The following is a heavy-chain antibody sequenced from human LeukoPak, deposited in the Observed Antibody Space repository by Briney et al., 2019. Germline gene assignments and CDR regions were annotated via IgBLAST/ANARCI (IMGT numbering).Heavy chain of an antibody. V-gene: IGHV4-59*08. CDR3: ARRSRYYDSSGYHFYYFDY. D-gene: IGHD3-22*01. J-gene: IGHJ4*02. Sequence: SETLSLTCTVSGGSISSYYWSWIRQPPGKALEWIGYIYYSGSTNYNPSLKSRVTISVDTSKNQFSLKLSSVTAADTAVYYCARRSRYYDSSGYHFYYFDYWGQGTLVTVSS. CDR1: GGSISSYY. CDR2: IYYSGST.